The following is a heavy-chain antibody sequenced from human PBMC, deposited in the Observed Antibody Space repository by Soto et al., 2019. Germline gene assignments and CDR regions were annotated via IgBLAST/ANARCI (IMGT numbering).Heavy chain of an antibody. J-gene: IGHJ5*02. D-gene: IGHD2-21*01. CDR3: ARIPSP. V-gene: IGHV4-30-2*01. Sequence: LQLQESGSGLVKPSQTLSLTCAVSGGSISSGGYSWSWIRQPPGKGLEWIGYIYHSGNTYYKPSLKSRVTISVHRSKNQFSLKLSSVTDADTAVYYCARIPSPWGQGTLVTVSS. CDR2: IYHSGNT. CDR1: GGSISSGGYS.